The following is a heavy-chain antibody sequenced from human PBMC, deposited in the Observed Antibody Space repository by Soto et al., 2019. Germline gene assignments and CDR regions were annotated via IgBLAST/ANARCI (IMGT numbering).Heavy chain of an antibody. CDR1: GGSISSYY. J-gene: IGHJ4*02. Sequence: SETLSLTCTVSGGSISSYYWSWIRQPPGKGLEWIGYIYYSGSTNYNPSLKSRVTISVDTSKNQFSLKLSSVTAADTAVYYCARAAPLRFLEWLTPYYFDYWGQGTLVTVSS. CDR2: IYYSGST. CDR3: ARAAPLRFLEWLTPYYFDY. D-gene: IGHD3-3*01. V-gene: IGHV4-59*12.